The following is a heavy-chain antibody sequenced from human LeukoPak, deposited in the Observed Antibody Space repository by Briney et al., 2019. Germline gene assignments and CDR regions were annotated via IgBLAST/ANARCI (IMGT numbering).Heavy chain of an antibody. CDR1: GYTFTGYY. J-gene: IGHJ6*03. CDR3: ASTRASLLSYYYHMDV. D-gene: IGHD2-15*01. V-gene: IGHV1-2*06. CDR2: INPNSGGT. Sequence: ASVKVSCKASGYTFTGYYMHWVRQAPGQGLEWMGRINPNSGGTNYAQKFQGRVTMTRDTSISTAYMELSRLRSDDTAVYYCASTRASLLSYYYHMDVWGKGTTVTVSS.